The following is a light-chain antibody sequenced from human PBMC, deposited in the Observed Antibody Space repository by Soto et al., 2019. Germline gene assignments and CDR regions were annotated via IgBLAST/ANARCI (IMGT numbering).Light chain of an antibody. V-gene: IGKV1-8*01. CDR2: AAS. J-gene: IGKJ1*01. Sequence: AIRMTQSPSSLSASTGYRVTITCLASQVISSYLAWYQQKPGKAPKLLIYAASTLQSGVPSRFSGSGSGTDFTLTISCLQSEDFATYYCQQYYSYPRTFGQGTKVDIK. CDR3: QQYYSYPRT. CDR1: QVISSY.